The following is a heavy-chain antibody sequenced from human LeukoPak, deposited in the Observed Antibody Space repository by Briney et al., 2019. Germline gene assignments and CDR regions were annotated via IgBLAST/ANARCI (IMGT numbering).Heavy chain of an antibody. CDR3: ARDWGSVGAFDI. CDR1: GFTFSSYA. CDR2: IRYDGSNK. V-gene: IGHV3-30*02. D-gene: IGHD7-27*01. Sequence: GGSLRLSCAASGFTFSSYAMSWVRQAPGKGLEWVAFIRYDGSNKYYADSVKGRFTISRDNSKNTLYLQMNSLRAEDTAVYYCARDWGSVGAFDIWGQGTMVTVSS. J-gene: IGHJ3*02.